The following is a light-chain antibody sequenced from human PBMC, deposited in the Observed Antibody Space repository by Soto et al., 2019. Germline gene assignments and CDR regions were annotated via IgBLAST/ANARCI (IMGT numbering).Light chain of an antibody. CDR2: DVG. Sequence: QSVLTQPASVSGSPGQSITISCTGTNSDVGAYSYVSWYQQYPGKAPKLLIYDVGARPSGISDRFSGSKSGNPASLTISGLQAEDEADYYCSSYTAFTTYVFGSGTKLTVL. CDR1: NSDVGAYSY. V-gene: IGLV2-14*03. J-gene: IGLJ1*01. CDR3: SSYTAFTTYV.